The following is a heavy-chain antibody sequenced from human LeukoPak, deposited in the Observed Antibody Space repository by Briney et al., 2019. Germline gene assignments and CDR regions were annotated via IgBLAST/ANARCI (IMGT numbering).Heavy chain of an antibody. D-gene: IGHD3-10*01. CDR1: GYTFTGYY. J-gene: IGHJ4*02. Sequence: GASVKVSCKASGYTFTGYYMHWVRQAPGQGLEWMGRINPNSGGTNYAQKFQGRVTMTRDTSIGTAYMELSRLRSDDTAVYYCARDQKYYGSGSYSDPDYWGQGTLVTVSS. CDR2: INPNSGGT. V-gene: IGHV1-2*06. CDR3: ARDQKYYGSGSYSDPDY.